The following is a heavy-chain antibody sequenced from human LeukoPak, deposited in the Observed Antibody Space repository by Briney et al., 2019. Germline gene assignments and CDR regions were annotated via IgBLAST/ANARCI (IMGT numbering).Heavy chain of an antibody. V-gene: IGHV4-39*01. CDR3: ARSTLGSSSWYSRYYGMDV. Sequence: SETLSLTCTVSGGSISSSSYYWGWIRQPPGKGLEWIGSIYYSGSTYYNPSLKSRVTISVDTSKNQFSLKLSSVTAADTAVYYCARSTLGSSSWYSRYYGMDVWGQGTTVTVSS. CDR1: GGSISSSSYY. J-gene: IGHJ6*02. D-gene: IGHD6-13*01. CDR2: IYYSGST.